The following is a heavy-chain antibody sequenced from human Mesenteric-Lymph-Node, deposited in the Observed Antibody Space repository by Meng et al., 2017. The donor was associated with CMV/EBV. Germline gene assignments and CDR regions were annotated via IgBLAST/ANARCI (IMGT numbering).Heavy chain of an antibody. CDR2: ISYDGSNK. CDR1: GFTFSSYA. CDR3: ARGPQYQLLNY. V-gene: IGHV3-30-3*01. Sequence: GGSLRLSCAASGFTFSSYAMHWVRQAPSKGLEWVAVISYDGSNKYYADSVKGRFTISRDNSKNTLYLQMNSLRAEDTAVYYCARGPQYQLLNYWGQGTLVTVSS. D-gene: IGHD2-2*01. J-gene: IGHJ4*02.